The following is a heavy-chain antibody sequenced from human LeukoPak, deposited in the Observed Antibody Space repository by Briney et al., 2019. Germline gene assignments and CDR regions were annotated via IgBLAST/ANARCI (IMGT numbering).Heavy chain of an antibody. V-gene: IGHV3-33*08. CDR1: GFTFSSYG. J-gene: IGHJ4*02. CDR2: IWYGGSNK. D-gene: IGHD5-18*01. CDR3: ARDSGYSYGTDF. Sequence: GGSLRLSCAASGFTFSSYGMHWVHQAPGKGLEWVAVIWYGGSNKYYADSVKGRFTISRDNSKNTLYLQMNSLRAEDTAVYYCARDSGYSYGTDFWGQGTLVTVSS.